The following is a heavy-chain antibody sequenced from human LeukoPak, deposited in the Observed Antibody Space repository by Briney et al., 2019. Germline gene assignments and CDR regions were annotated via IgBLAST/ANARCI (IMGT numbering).Heavy chain of an antibody. D-gene: IGHD1-26*01. CDR3: ARYLVVGATSFYYY. V-gene: IGHV1-2*02. CDR2: INPNSGGT. J-gene: IGHJ4*02. CDR1: GYTFTGYY. Sequence: ASVKVSCKASGYTFTGYYMHWVRQAPGQGLEWMGWINPNSGGTNNAQKFQGRVTMTRDTSISTAYMELSRLRSDDTAVYYCARYLVVGATSFYYYWGQGTLVTVSS.